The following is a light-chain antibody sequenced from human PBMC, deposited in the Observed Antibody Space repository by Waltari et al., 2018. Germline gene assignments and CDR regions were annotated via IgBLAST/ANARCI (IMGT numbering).Light chain of an antibody. Sequence: QMTQPPSSLSASVGDNVTITCRASQGVRNDLAWYQQKPGRAPKLLIFAGSTLKSGVPSRFSGSGSDTDFTLTINSLQPEDFATYFCLQDYFYPWTFGRGTTVEIK. V-gene: IGKV1-6*01. J-gene: IGKJ1*01. CDR2: AGS. CDR3: LQDYFYPWT. CDR1: QGVRND.